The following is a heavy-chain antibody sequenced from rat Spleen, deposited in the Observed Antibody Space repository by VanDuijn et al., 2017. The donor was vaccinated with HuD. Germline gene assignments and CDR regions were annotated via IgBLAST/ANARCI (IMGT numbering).Heavy chain of an antibody. CDR2: ITNTGGST. V-gene: IGHV5-31*01. CDR3: TSHAYGGYSENGFDY. Sequence: EVQLVESGGGLVQPGRSLKLSCVASGFTFNNYWMTWIRQAPGKGLEWVASITNTGGSTYYPDSVKGRFTISRDNAKSTLYLQMNSLRSEDTATYYCTSHAYGGYSENGFDYWGQGVMVTVSS. D-gene: IGHD1-11*01. CDR1: GFTFNNYW. J-gene: IGHJ2*01.